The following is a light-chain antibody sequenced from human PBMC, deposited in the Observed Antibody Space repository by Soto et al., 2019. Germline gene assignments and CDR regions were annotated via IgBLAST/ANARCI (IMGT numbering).Light chain of an antibody. CDR2: RNH. CDR1: RSNIGTYT. CDR3: AAWDYSLRAVV. V-gene: IGLV1-44*01. J-gene: IGLJ2*01. Sequence: QSVLTQSPSASATPGQRVTISCSGGRSNIGTYTVNWYQQLPGTAPTLLIFRNHQRPSGVPDRFSGSKSGTSASLAISGPQSEYEADYYCAAWDYSLRAVVFGGGTKLTVL.